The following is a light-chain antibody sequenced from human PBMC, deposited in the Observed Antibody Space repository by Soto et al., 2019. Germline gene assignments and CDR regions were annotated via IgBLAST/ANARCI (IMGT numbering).Light chain of an antibody. CDR2: GAS. V-gene: IGKV3-20*01. Sequence: EIVLTQSPGTLSLSPGERATLSCRPSQSVSSSYLGWYQQKPGQAPRLLIYGASSRATGIPDRFSGSGSGTDFTLTIARLEPEDFAVYYCQLYGSSPPRTFGQGTKVEIK. CDR3: QLYGSSPPRT. J-gene: IGKJ1*01. CDR1: QSVSSSY.